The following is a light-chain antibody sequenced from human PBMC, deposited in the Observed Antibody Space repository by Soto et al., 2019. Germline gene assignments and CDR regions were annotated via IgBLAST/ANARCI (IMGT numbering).Light chain of an antibody. CDR3: TSYTPSSTYV. CDR2: AVS. V-gene: IGLV2-14*03. Sequence: QSALTQPASVSGSPGQSITISCTGTSSDVGNYNYVSWYRQYPGKAPKLMIYAVSRRPSGVFNRFSGSKSGNTASLTISGLEAEDEADYYCTSYTPSSTYVFGTGTKVTVL. CDR1: SSDVGNYNY. J-gene: IGLJ1*01.